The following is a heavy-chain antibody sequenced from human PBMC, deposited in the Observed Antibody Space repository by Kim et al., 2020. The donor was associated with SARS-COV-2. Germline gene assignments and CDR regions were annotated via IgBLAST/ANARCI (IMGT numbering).Heavy chain of an antibody. V-gene: IGHV3-30*01. Sequence: DSMKSRFTIARDNSKNTLYLQMDSLGAEDTAVYYCARGSDSSGYYSLDYWGQGTLVTVSS. CDR3: ARGSDSSGYYSLDY. J-gene: IGHJ4*02. D-gene: IGHD3-22*01.